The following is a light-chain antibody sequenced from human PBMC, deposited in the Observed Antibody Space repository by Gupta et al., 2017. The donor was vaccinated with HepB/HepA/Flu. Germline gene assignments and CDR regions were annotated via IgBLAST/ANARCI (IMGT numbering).Light chain of an antibody. J-gene: IGKJ1*01. V-gene: IGKV3-20*01. CDR3: QQYGSSFGT. CDR1: QSVSSSY. CDR2: GAS. Sequence: EIVLTQSPGTLSLSPGERVTLSCRASQSVSSSYLAWYQQKPGQATRLLISGASTRATGIPDRFSGSGSGTDFTLTIRRLEPEDFAVYYCQQYGSSFGTFGQGTKVEIK.